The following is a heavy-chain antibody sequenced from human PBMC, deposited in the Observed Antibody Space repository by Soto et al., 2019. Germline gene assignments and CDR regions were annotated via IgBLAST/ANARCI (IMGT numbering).Heavy chain of an antibody. CDR3: ARDRAHCSSTSCYGRRYYYYYMDV. Sequence: GGSLRLSCAASGFTVSSNYMSWVRQAPGKGLEWVSVIYSGGSTYYADSVKGRFTISRDNSKNTLYLQMNSLRAEDTAVYYCARDRAHCSSTSCYGRRYYYYYMDVWGKGTTVTVSS. CDR2: IYSGGST. D-gene: IGHD2-2*01. V-gene: IGHV3-66*01. CDR1: GFTVSSNY. J-gene: IGHJ6*03.